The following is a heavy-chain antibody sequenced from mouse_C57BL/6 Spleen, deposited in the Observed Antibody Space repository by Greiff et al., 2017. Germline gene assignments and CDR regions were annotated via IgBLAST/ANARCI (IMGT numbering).Heavy chain of an antibody. V-gene: IGHV1-59*01. Sequence: VQLQQPGAELVRPGTSVKLSCKASGYTFTSYWMHWVKQRPGQGLEWIGVIDPSDSYTNYNQKFKGKATLTVDTSSSTAYMQLSSLTSEDSAVXYCANRRRNYAMDYWGQGTSVTVSS. CDR3: ANRRRNYAMDY. CDR1: GYTFTSYW. D-gene: IGHD2-14*01. J-gene: IGHJ4*01. CDR2: IDPSDSYT.